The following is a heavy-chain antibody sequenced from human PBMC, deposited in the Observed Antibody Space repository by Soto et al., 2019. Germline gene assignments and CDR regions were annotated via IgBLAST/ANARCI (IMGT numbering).Heavy chain of an antibody. D-gene: IGHD6-19*01. Sequence: GGSLRLSCAASGFTFSSYSMNWVRQAPGKGLEWVANINQDGSGTYYVDSVKGRFTISRDNAKNSLYLQMNSLRAEDTAVYYCARYFRGSGRYFFDHWGQGTLVTVSS. CDR2: INQDGSGT. V-gene: IGHV3-7*03. CDR3: ARYFRGSGRYFFDH. CDR1: GFTFSSYS. J-gene: IGHJ4*02.